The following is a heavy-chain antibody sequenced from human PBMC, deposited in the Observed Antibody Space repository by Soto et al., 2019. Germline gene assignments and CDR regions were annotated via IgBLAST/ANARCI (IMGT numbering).Heavy chain of an antibody. J-gene: IGHJ5*02. CDR1: GGSFSSYY. CDR2: IYYTGIT. D-gene: IGHD2-21*02. V-gene: IGHV4-59*01. CDR3: ARDRTASWFDP. Sequence: QVQLQESGPGLVKPSETLSLTCAVSGGSFSSYYWSWIRQPPGKGLEWIGYIYYTGITSYNPSLKTRVTMSVDTSKNQFSLKLSSVTAANTAVYYCARDRTASWFDPWGQGTLVTVSS.